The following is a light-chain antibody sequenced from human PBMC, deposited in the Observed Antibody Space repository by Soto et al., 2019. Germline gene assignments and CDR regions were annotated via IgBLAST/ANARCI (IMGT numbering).Light chain of an antibody. V-gene: IGKV3-11*01. CDR2: DAS. CDR1: QSVTSY. J-gene: IGKJ4*01. CDR3: QQRSNWPPLT. Sequence: EIVLTQSPATLSLSPGERATLSCRPSQSVTSYLAWYQRKPGQAPRLLIYDASNRATGIPARFSASGSGTDFTLTISSLEPEDFAVYYCQQRSNWPPLTFGGGTKVEIK.